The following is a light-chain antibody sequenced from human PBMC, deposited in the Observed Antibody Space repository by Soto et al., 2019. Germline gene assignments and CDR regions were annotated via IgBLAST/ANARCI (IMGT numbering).Light chain of an antibody. CDR3: CSYAGSSTFWV. CDR1: SSDVGSYNL. V-gene: IGLV2-23*01. J-gene: IGLJ1*01. Sequence: QSVLTQPASVSGSPGQSITISCTGTSSDVGSYNLVSWYQQHPGKAPKLMIYEGSKRPSGVSNRFSGSKSSNTASLTISGLQAEDEADYYCCSYAGSSTFWVFGTGTKVTVL. CDR2: EGS.